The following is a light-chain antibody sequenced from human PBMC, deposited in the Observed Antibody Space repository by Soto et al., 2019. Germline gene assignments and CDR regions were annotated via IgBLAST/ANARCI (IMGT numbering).Light chain of an antibody. Sequence: EIVMTQSPVALSVSPGESAALSCRASQSVGRNFAWYQQRPGQAPRVLIYGTSTRATGVPARFSGSGSVTGFTLTISSLQSEDFAVYYCQQYNKGPYTFGQGTRLEIK. CDR1: QSVGRN. V-gene: IGKV3-15*01. CDR3: QQYNKGPYT. J-gene: IGKJ2*01. CDR2: GTS.